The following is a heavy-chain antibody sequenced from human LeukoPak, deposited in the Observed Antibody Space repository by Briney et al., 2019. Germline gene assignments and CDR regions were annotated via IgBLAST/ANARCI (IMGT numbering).Heavy chain of an antibody. J-gene: IGHJ3*02. CDR2: IYSGGST. V-gene: IGHV3-53*01. D-gene: IGHD3-9*01. CDR3: AKAGPEDYDILTGYYRRHAFDI. CDR1: GFTVSSNY. Sequence: PGGSLRLSCAASGFTVSSNYMSWVRQAPGKGLEWVSVIYSGGSTYYADSVKGRFTISRDNSKNTLYLQMNSLRAEDTAVYYCAKAGPEDYDILTGYYRRHAFDIWGQGTMVTVPS.